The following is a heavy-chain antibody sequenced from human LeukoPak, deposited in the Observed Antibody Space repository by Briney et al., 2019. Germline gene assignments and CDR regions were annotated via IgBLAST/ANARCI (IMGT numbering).Heavy chain of an antibody. CDR3: VKDVGDLCYYYYGMDV. V-gene: IGHV3-64D*06. J-gene: IGHJ6*04. D-gene: IGHD2-21*02. CDR1: GFTFSSYA. CDR2: ISSNGGST. Sequence: GGSLRLSCAASGFTFSSYAMHWVRQAPGKGLEYVSAISSNGGSTYYADSVKGRFNISRDNSKNTLYLQMSSLRAEDTAVYYCVKDVGDLCYYYYGMDVWGKGTTVTVSS.